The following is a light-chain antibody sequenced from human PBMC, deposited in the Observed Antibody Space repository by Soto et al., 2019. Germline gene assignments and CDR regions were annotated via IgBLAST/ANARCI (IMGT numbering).Light chain of an antibody. J-gene: IGLJ1*01. V-gene: IGLV2-23*01. CDR3: CSYAGSSTSPYV. CDR2: EGS. CDR1: SSNIGNNY. Sequence: QSVLTQPPSVSAAPGQTVTISCSGSSSNIGNNYVSWYQQLPGTAPKLMIYEGSKRPSGVSNRFSGSKSGNTASLTISGLQAEDEADYYCCSYAGSSTSPYVFGTGTKLTVL.